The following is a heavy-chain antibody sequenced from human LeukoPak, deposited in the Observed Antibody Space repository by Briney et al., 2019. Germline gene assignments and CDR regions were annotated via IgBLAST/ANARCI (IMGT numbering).Heavy chain of an antibody. CDR2: ITYDGSDK. CDR3: ARVPYGSGTYTDY. V-gene: IGHV3-30-3*01. CDR1: GFTFNTYA. Sequence: PGGSLRLSCAASGFTFNTYAMHWVRQAPGKGLEWVAVITYDGSDKYYADSVKGRFTISRDNSKNTVYLQMNSLRAEDTAVYYCARVPYGSGTYTDYWGRGTLVTVSS. D-gene: IGHD3-10*01. J-gene: IGHJ4*02.